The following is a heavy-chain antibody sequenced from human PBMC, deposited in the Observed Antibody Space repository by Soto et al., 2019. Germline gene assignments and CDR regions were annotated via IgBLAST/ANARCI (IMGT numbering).Heavy chain of an antibody. CDR2: IHYTGST. CDR3: VAYRLLFDF. D-gene: IGHD1-26*01. J-gene: IGHJ4*02. V-gene: IGHV4-30-4*01. Sequence: QVQLQESGPRLVKPSQTLSLTCTVSGDSIRSTDYYWSWIRQPPGKGLEWIGHIHYTGSTDYNPSLKSRVSMSIDTSKSQFSLTLNSMTAADTAVYFCVAYRLLFDFWGPGTPVTVSS. CDR1: GDSIRSTDYY.